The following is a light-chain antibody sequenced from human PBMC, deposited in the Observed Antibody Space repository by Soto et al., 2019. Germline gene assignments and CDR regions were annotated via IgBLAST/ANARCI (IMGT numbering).Light chain of an antibody. CDR2: GVS. Sequence: EIVLTQSPGTLSLSPGEGATPSCRASQSVRYNYLAWYQQKPGQAPRLLIYGVSTRATGIPDRFSGSGSGTDFTLTISRLDPEDFAVYYCQQYNNWPRTFGQGTKV. CDR3: QQYNNWPRT. CDR1: QSVRYNY. J-gene: IGKJ1*01. V-gene: IGKV3-20*01.